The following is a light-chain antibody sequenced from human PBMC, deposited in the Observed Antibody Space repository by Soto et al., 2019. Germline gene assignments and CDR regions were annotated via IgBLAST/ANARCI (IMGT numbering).Light chain of an antibody. J-gene: IGKJ4*01. Sequence: IVLAQAPAIMSVSQVESATLSCRALQSVSGNAARYPQSPGQSPRLLISGASIRPTGIPDRFSGSESGTDFPLTISRLEPEDSAVYYCQQYGSSPLTFGRGTKVDNK. V-gene: IGKV3-20*01. CDR3: QQYGSSPLT. CDR1: QSVSGN. CDR2: GAS.